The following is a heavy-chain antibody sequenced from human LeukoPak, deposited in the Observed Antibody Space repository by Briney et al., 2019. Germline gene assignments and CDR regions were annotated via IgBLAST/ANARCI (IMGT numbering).Heavy chain of an antibody. Sequence: PSETLSLTCAVYGGSFSGYYWSWIRQPPGKGLEWIGEINHSGSTNYNPSLKSRVTISVDTSKNQFSLKLSSVTAADTAVYYCARLGYYYGSGSYYNRAYYYYYMDVWGKGTTVTISS. CDR3: ARLGYYYGSGSYYNRAYYYYYMDV. J-gene: IGHJ6*03. V-gene: IGHV4-34*01. CDR2: INHSGST. CDR1: GGSFSGYY. D-gene: IGHD3-10*01.